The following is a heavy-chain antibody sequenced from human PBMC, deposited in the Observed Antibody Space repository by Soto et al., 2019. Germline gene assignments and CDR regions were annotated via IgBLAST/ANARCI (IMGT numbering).Heavy chain of an antibody. D-gene: IGHD3-22*01. Sequence: PGESLKISCKGSGYSFTSYWIGWVRQMPGKGLDWMGIIYPGDSDTRYSPSFQGQVTISADKSISTAYLQWSSLKASDTAMYYCARGYYYDSSGYYPLFQFQHWGQGTLVTVSS. V-gene: IGHV5-51*01. J-gene: IGHJ1*01. CDR3: ARGYYYDSSGYYPLFQFQH. CDR2: IYPGDSDT. CDR1: GYSFTSYW.